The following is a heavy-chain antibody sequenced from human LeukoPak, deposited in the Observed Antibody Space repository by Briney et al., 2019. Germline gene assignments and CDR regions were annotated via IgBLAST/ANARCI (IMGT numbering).Heavy chain of an antibody. CDR1: GGSITNSNW. J-gene: IGHJ4*02. Sequence: SETLSLTCAVSGGSITNSNWWSWIRQPPGKGLEWIGEINHSGSTNYNPSLKSRVTISVDTSKNQFSLKLSSVTAADTAVYYCARAFQKIDYWGQGTLVTVSS. CDR2: INHSGST. CDR3: ARAFQKIDY. V-gene: IGHV4-4*02.